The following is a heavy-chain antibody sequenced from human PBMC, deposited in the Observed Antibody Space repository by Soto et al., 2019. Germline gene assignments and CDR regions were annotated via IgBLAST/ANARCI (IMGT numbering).Heavy chain of an antibody. Sequence: ESGGGLVKPGGSLRLSCTASGFAFNTYSMNWVRQAPGKGLEWVSSINEDSTYIYYADSLRGRITISRDNAKDSLFLQMNSLRPDDPPVYYCVRDLGRYFRSGYMDLWGDGATVIVSS. CDR3: VRDLGRYFRSGYMDL. CDR1: GFAFNTYS. V-gene: IGHV3-21*01. CDR2: INEDSTYI. D-gene: IGHD3-9*01. J-gene: IGHJ6*03.